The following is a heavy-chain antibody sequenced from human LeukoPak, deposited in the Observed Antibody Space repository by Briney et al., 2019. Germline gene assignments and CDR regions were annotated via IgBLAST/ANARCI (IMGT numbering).Heavy chain of an antibody. CDR1: GPSISAGGFS. Sequence: SETLSLTCAVSGPSISAGGFSWAWIRQSPGKGLEWIGYIYHIGSAYYNPSLKSRLTISIDSSKNQFSLKLNSVTAADTAVYYCAADLQAFAFDIWGQGTMVTVSS. CDR3: AADLQAFAFDI. D-gene: IGHD3-3*02. CDR2: IYHIGSA. J-gene: IGHJ3*02. V-gene: IGHV4-30-2*06.